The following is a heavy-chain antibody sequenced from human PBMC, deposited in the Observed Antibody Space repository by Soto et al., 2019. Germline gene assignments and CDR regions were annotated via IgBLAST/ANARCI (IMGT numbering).Heavy chain of an antibody. CDR2: FDPGDGET. CDR3: ATDRAYGAYDAFDI. Sequence: AASVKVSCKVSGYTLTELSMHWVRQAPGKGLEWMGGFDPGDGETIYAQKFQGRVTMTEDTSTDTAYMELSSLRSEDTAVYYCATDRAYGAYDAFDIWGQGTMVTVSS. V-gene: IGHV1-24*01. D-gene: IGHD4-17*01. J-gene: IGHJ3*02. CDR1: GYTLTELS.